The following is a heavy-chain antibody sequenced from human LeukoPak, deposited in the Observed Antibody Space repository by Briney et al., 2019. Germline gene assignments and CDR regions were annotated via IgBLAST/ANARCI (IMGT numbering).Heavy chain of an antibody. Sequence: SETLSLTCTVSGGSISSGGYYWSWIRQPPGKGLEWIGYIYHSGSTYYNPSLKSRVTISVDRSKNQFSLKLSSVTAADTAVYYCARVRSYSSSSGARVDYWGQGTLVTVSS. CDR1: GGSISSGGYY. D-gene: IGHD6-6*01. J-gene: IGHJ4*02. CDR3: ARVRSYSSSSGARVDY. CDR2: IYHSGST. V-gene: IGHV4-30-2*01.